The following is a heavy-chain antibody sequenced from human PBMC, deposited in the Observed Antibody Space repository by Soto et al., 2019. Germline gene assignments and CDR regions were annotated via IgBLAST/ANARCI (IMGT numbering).Heavy chain of an antibody. D-gene: IGHD6-19*01. J-gene: IGHJ3*02. Sequence: GGSLRLSCAASGFTFSSYWMSWVRQAPGKGLEWVANIKQDGSEKYYVDSVKGRFTISRDNAKNSLYLQMNSLRAEDTAVYYCARDPLYSSGWNDAFDIWGQGTMVTVSS. CDR2: IKQDGSEK. CDR3: ARDPLYSSGWNDAFDI. V-gene: IGHV3-7*01. CDR1: GFTFSSYW.